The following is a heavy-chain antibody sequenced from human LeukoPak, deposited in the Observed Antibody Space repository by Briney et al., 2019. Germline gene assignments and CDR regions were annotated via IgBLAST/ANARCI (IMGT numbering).Heavy chain of an antibody. V-gene: IGHV3-30*02. Sequence: GGSLRLSCAASGFTFSSYGMHWVRQAPGKGLEWVAFIRYDGSNKYYADSVKGRFTISRDNSKNTLYLQMNSLRAEDTAVYYCAKVRFGGESIRSEYFQQWGQGTLVTVSS. CDR3: AKVRFGGESIRSEYFQQ. CDR1: GFTFSSYG. D-gene: IGHD4-23*01. CDR2: IRYDGSNK. J-gene: IGHJ1*01.